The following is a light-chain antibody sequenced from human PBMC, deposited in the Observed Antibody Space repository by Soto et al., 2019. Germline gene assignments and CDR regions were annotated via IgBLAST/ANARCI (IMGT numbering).Light chain of an antibody. CDR3: QQYIRWPLT. CDR1: QSVSCK. Sequence: EIVMTQSPATLSVSPGERATLSCRASQSVSCKLAWYQQKPGQAPRLLIYGASTRATGIPARFSGSGSGTEFTLTISSLQSEDFAVYFCQQYIRWPLTFGGGTKVEIK. V-gene: IGKV3-15*01. J-gene: IGKJ4*01. CDR2: GAS.